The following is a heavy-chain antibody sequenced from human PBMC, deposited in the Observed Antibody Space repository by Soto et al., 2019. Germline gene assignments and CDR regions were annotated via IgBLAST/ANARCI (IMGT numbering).Heavy chain of an antibody. CDR3: ARGIPVSGSFDY. CDR1: VDSIGRGGYY. Sequence: SEALSLTCTVSVDSIGRGGYYWTWIRQHPGKGLEWIAYIYTTGSTYYNPSLKSRVGISVDTSKNQFSLKLSSVTAADTAVYYCARGIPVSGSFDYWGQGTLVTVSS. D-gene: IGHD6-19*01. J-gene: IGHJ4*02. CDR2: IYTTGST. V-gene: IGHV4-31*03.